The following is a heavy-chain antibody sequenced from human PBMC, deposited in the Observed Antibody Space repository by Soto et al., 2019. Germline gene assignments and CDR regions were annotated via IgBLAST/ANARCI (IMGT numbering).Heavy chain of an antibody. V-gene: IGHV1-8*01. CDR1: GYSFTNND. Sequence: APVKVCCKASGYSFTNNDVSWVRQATGQGLEWMGWMNPGSGDTGYAQKFQGRVTMTRDISIATAYMELSSLRSDDTAIYYCARMETFGSLNWFDPWGQGTLVTVSS. CDR3: ARMETFGSLNWFDP. CDR2: MNPGSGDT. J-gene: IGHJ5*02. D-gene: IGHD3-16*01.